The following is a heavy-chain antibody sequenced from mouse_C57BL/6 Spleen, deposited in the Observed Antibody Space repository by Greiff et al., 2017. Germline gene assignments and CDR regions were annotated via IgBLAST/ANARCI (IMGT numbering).Heavy chain of an antibody. J-gene: IGHJ2*01. D-gene: IGHD4-1*02. CDR3: ARDDQLFYFDY. CDR2: ISDGGSYT. CDR1: GFTFSSYA. V-gene: IGHV5-4*01. Sequence: EVKLEESGGGLVKPGGSLKLSCAASGFTFSSYAMSWVRQTPEKRLEWVATISDGGSYTYYPDNVKGRFTISRDNAKNNLYLQMSHLKSEDTAMYYCARDDQLFYFDYWGQGTTLTVSS.